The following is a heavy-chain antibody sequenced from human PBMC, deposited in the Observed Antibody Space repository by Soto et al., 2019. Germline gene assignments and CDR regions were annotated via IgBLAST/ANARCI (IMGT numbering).Heavy chain of an antibody. J-gene: IGHJ6*02. V-gene: IGHV3-30*18. CDR3: SKQQVGATDYYYYGMDV. D-gene: IGHD1-26*01. CDR1: GFTFSSFG. Sequence: PGGSLRLSCAASGFTFSSFGMRWVRQAPGKGLEWVALISYDGNNKYSADSVKGRFTISRDNSKNTLYLQMNSLKAEDTAVYYCSKQQVGATDYYYYGMDVWGQGTTVTVSS. CDR2: ISYDGNNK.